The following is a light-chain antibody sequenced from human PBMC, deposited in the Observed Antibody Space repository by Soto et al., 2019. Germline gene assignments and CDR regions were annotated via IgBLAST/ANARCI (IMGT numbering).Light chain of an antibody. Sequence: DIQMTQSPSSLSASVGDRVTISCRPSRDIGNALAWYQQKPGTVPKLLIHSASTLQSGVPSRFSGSGSGTDFTLTISSLQPEDVASYYCQKYDSAPTFGPGTKVEIK. CDR1: RDIGNA. V-gene: IGKV1-27*01. CDR2: SAS. J-gene: IGKJ1*01. CDR3: QKYDSAPT.